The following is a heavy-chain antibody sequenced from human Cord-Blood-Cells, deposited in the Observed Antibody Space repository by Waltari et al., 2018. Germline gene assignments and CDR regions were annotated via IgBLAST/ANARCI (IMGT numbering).Heavy chain of an antibody. Sequence: QVQLVQSGAEVKKPGAPVKVSCKVSGYTLTEFSMPWVRQAPGKGLEWMGGCDTEDGETIYAQKFQGRVTMTEDTSTDTAYMELISLRSEDTAVYYCATGPAVAGDYWGQGTLVTVSS. CDR3: ATGPAVAGDY. V-gene: IGHV1-24*01. CDR2: CDTEDGET. D-gene: IGHD6-19*01. CDR1: GYTLTEFS. J-gene: IGHJ4*02.